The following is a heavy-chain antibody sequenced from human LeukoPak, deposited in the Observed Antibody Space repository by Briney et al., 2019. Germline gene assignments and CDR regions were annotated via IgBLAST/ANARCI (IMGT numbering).Heavy chain of an antibody. CDR1: GGSISSSSYY. CDR3: AREPKVGATHIGLDY. V-gene: IGHV4-39*07. D-gene: IGHD1-26*01. CDR2: IYYSGST. Sequence: SETLSLTCTVSGGSISSSSYYWGWIRLPPGKGLEWIGSIYYSGSTYYNPSLKSRVTISVDTSKNQFSLKLSSVTAADTAVYYCAREPKVGATHIGLDYWGQGTLVTVSS. J-gene: IGHJ4*02.